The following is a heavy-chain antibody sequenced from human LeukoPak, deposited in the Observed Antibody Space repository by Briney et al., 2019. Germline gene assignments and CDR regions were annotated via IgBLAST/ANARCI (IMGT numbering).Heavy chain of an antibody. V-gene: IGHV3-30*02. Sequence: GGSLRLSCAASGFTFSSYAMSWVRQAPGKGLEWVAFIRYDGSNKYYADSVKGRFTISRDNSKNTLYLQMNSLRAEDTAMYFCAKDKDPWKSTSISDFDYWGQGTLVTVSS. CDR2: IRYDGSNK. D-gene: IGHD1-1*01. CDR3: AKDKDPWKSTSISDFDY. CDR1: GFTFSSYA. J-gene: IGHJ4*02.